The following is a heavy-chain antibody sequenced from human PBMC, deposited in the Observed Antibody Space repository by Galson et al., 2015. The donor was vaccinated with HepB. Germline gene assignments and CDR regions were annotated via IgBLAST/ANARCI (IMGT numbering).Heavy chain of an antibody. CDR1: GFTFSSYS. Sequence: SLRLSCAASGFTFSSYSMNWVRQAPGKGLEWVSSISSSSSYIYYADSVKGRFTISRDNAKNSLYLQMNSLRAEDTAVYYCARDLRVYYYDSSASRYYGMDVWGQGTTVTVSS. V-gene: IGHV3-21*01. J-gene: IGHJ6*02. CDR3: ARDLRVYYYDSSASRYYGMDV. CDR2: ISSSSSYI. D-gene: IGHD3-22*01.